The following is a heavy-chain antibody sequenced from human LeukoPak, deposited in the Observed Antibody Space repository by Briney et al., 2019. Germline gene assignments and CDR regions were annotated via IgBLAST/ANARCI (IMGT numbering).Heavy chain of an antibody. V-gene: IGHV3-74*01. CDR3: ARDVGYSFDY. Sequence: GGSLRLSCAVSGFTFSSYWMHWVRQAPGKGLAWVSRINSDGSGTSYADSVKGRFTISRDNAKNTLYLQMNSLRAEDTAVYYCARDVGYSFDYWGQGTLVTVSS. CDR1: GFTFSSYW. CDR2: INSDGSGT. D-gene: IGHD2-15*01. J-gene: IGHJ4*02.